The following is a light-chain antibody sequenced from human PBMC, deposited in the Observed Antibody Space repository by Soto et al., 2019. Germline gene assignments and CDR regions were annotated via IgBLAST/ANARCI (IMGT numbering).Light chain of an antibody. CDR2: DAS. CDR3: QQRSNLLT. J-gene: IGKJ4*01. Sequence: EIVLTQSPATLSLSKGERATLSCRASQSVRSYLAWYQQKPGQAPRLLIYDASNRATGIPARFSGGGSGTDFALTISSLEPEDFAVDYCQQRSNLLTFGGGTKVEIK. CDR1: QSVRSY. V-gene: IGKV3-11*01.